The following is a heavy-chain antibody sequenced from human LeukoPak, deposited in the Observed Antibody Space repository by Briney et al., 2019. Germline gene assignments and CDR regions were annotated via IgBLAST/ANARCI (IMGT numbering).Heavy chain of an antibody. CDR2: ISYDGSNK. CDR3: ARERCSSTSCRRNPDY. CDR1: GFTFSSYA. J-gene: IGHJ4*02. D-gene: IGHD2-2*01. Sequence: GRSLRLSCAASGFTFSSYAMHWVRQAPGKGLEWVAVISYDGSNKYYADSVKGRFTISRDISKNTLYLQMNSLRAEDTAVYYCARERCSSTSCRRNPDYWGQGTLVTVSS. V-gene: IGHV3-30*04.